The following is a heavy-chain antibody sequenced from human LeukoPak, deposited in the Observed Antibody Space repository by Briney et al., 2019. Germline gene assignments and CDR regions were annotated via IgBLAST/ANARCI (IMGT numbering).Heavy chain of an antibody. CDR2: IYTSGST. CDR3: ARDGSGWYPFDYYYYYGMDV. J-gene: IGHJ6*02. CDR1: GGSISSSSYY. Sequence: TLSLTCTVSGGSISSSSYYWSWIRQPAGKGLEWIGRIYTSGSTNYNPSLKSRVTISVDTSKNQFSLKLSSVTAADTAVYYCARDGSGWYPFDYYYYYGMDVWGQGTTVTVSS. V-gene: IGHV4-61*02. D-gene: IGHD6-19*01.